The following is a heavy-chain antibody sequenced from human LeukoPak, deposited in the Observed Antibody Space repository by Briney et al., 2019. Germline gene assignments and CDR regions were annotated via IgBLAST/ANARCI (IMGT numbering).Heavy chain of an antibody. D-gene: IGHD3-9*01. V-gene: IGHV3-23*01. CDR1: GGSISSSSYY. CDR2: ISGSDDST. Sequence: ETLSLTCTVSGGSISSSSYYWGWVRQAPGKGLEWVSAISGSDDSTYYADSVKGRFTTSRDKSKNTLYLQMNSLRAEDTAVYYCSKQVDFDPADAFDVWGQGTLVTVSS. J-gene: IGHJ3*01. CDR3: SKQVDFDPADAFDV.